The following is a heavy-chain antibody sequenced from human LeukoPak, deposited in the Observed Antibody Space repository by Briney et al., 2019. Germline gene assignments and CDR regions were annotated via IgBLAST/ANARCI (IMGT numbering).Heavy chain of an antibody. CDR1: GFSFRNYW. Sequence: PGGSLRLSCAASGFSFRNYWMGWVRQAPGKGLEWVANTKPDGSAEYYADSGRGRFTASRDNANNLLFLKMNRLRAEDTAVYYWARDGGLHTNFDYWGQGTLLTVSS. CDR3: ARDGGLHTNFDY. J-gene: IGHJ4*02. V-gene: IGHV3-7*01. D-gene: IGHD2-15*01. CDR2: TKPDGSAE.